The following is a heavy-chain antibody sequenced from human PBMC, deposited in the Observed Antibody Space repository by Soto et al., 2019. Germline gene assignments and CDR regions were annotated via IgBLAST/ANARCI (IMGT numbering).Heavy chain of an antibody. J-gene: IGHJ4*02. CDR2: INWNDDK. Sequence: QITLKESGPTLVKVTQTVTLTCTFSGFSLSSTGVGVGWIRQPPGKALEGLALINWNDDKRYNPSLKSRLTITKDTSKNQVVLTMTNLDPVDTAAYYCARSGHNSGFFYYDYWGQGTLVTVSS. D-gene: IGHD3-22*01. CDR3: ARSGHNSGFFYYDY. V-gene: IGHV2-5*01. CDR1: GFSLSSTGVG.